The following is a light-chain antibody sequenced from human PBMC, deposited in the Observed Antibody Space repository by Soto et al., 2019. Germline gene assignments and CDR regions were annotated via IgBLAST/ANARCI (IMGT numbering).Light chain of an antibody. Sequence: EIVLTQSPGTLSLSPGERATPSCRASQSVSSSYLAWYQQKPGQAPRLLIYGASSRATGIPDRFSGSGSGTDFTLTISRLEPEDFAVYYCQQYGSSVTFGQGTKVDIK. CDR1: QSVSSSY. CDR2: GAS. J-gene: IGKJ1*01. V-gene: IGKV3-20*01. CDR3: QQYGSSVT.